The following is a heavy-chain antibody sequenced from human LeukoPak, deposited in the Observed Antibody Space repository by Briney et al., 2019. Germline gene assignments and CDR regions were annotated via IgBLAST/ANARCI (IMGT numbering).Heavy chain of an antibody. V-gene: IGHV1-69*04. CDR1: GGTFSSYA. Sequence: SVKVSCKASGGTFSSYAISWVRQAPGQGLEWMGRIIPILGIKNYAQKFQGRVTITADKSTSTAYMELSSLRSEDTAVYYCTRHYCSSTSCQAFFDYWGQGTLVTVSS. CDR3: TRHYCSSTSCQAFFDY. J-gene: IGHJ4*02. D-gene: IGHD2-2*01. CDR2: IIPILGIK.